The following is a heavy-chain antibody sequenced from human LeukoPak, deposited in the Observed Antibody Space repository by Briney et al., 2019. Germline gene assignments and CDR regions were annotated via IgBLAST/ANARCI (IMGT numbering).Heavy chain of an antibody. Sequence: PRGSLRLSCAASGFTFSSYGMHWVRKAPGKGLEWVAVIWYDGSNKYYADSVKGRFTISRDNSKNTLYLQMNSLRAEDTAVYYCAKDLSGDHYFDYCGQGTMVTVSS. J-gene: IGHJ4*02. D-gene: IGHD4-17*01. CDR1: GFTFSSYG. CDR2: IWYDGSNK. CDR3: AKDLSGDHYFDY. V-gene: IGHV3-30*02.